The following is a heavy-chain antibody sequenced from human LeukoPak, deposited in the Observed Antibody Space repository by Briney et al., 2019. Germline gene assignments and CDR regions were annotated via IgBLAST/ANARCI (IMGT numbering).Heavy chain of an antibody. CDR1: GGSISSSSYY. D-gene: IGHD3-22*01. V-gene: IGHV4-39*01. CDR3: ARFRGDYYDSSGYRTNDAFDI. J-gene: IGHJ3*02. Sequence: SETLSLTCTVSGGSISSSSYYWGWIRQPPGKGLEWIGSIYYSGSTYYNPSLKSRVTISVDTSKNQFSLKLSSVTAADTAVYYCARFRGDYYDSSGYRTNDAFDIWGQGTMVTVSS. CDR2: IYYSGST.